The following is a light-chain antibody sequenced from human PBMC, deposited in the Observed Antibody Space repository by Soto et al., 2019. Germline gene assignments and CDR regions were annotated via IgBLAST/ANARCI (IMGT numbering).Light chain of an antibody. Sequence: ETVMTQSPAALSVSPWQGATLSCRASQRVGNDVAWYQQKPGQAPRLLIYGASTRATAIPARFSASGSGTGFTLTITSLQSEDFAVYYCQQYNNWPLTFGGGTKVDIK. CDR3: QQYNNWPLT. CDR1: QRVGND. J-gene: IGKJ4*01. V-gene: IGKV3-15*01. CDR2: GAS.